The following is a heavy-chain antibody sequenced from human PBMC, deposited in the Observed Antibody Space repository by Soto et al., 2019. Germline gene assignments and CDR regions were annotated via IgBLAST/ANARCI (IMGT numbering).Heavy chain of an antibody. CDR2: IIPILGIA. CDR3: ASHYDILTGYYPY. Sequence: QVQLVQSGAEVKKPGSSVKVSCKASGGTFSSYTISWVRQAPGQGLEWMGRIIPILGIANYAQKFQGRVTITADKSTSTAYMELSSLRSEDTAVYYCASHYDILTGYYPYWGQGTLVTVSS. D-gene: IGHD3-9*01. CDR1: GGTFSSYT. V-gene: IGHV1-69*02. J-gene: IGHJ4*02.